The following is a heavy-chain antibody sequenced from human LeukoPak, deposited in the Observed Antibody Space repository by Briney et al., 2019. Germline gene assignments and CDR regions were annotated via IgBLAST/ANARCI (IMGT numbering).Heavy chain of an antibody. D-gene: IGHD3-3*01. J-gene: IGHJ4*02. Sequence: SSETLSLTCTVSGGSISTSNYSWGWLRQPPGKGLDWIGSIYYSGSTYYSPSLKSRVTISVDTSKNQFSLSLTSVTAADTAMYYCARVAPSTTFGVVTHRIFDYWGQGTLVTVSS. CDR3: ARVAPSTTFGVVTHRIFDY. V-gene: IGHV4-39*07. CDR1: GGSISTSNYS. CDR2: IYYSGST.